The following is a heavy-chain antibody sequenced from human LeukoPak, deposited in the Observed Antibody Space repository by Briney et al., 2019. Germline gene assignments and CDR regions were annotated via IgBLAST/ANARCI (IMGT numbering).Heavy chain of an antibody. D-gene: IGHD6-6*01. CDR3: ARRQLYYYYYYMDV. V-gene: IGHV4-39*01. CDR2: IYYSGST. CDR1: GGSISSSSYY. Sequence: SETLSLTCTVSGGSISSSSYYWGWIRQPPGKRLEWIGSIYYSGSTYYNPSLKSRVTISVDTSKNQFSLKLSSVTAADTAVYYCARRQLYYYYYYMDVWGKGTTVTVSS. J-gene: IGHJ6*03.